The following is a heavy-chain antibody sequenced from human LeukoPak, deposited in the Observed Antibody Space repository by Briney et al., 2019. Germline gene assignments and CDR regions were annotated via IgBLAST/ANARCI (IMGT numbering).Heavy chain of an antibody. CDR2: INPSGGST. J-gene: IGHJ4*02. Sequence: GASVKVSCKASGYTFTSYYMHWVRQAPGQGLDWMGIINPSGGSTSYAQKFQGRVTMTRDTSTSTVYMELSSLRSEDTAVYYCARESRFRNALDYWGQGTLVTVSS. V-gene: IGHV1-46*03. CDR3: ARESRFRNALDY. D-gene: IGHD1-14*01. CDR1: GYTFTSYY.